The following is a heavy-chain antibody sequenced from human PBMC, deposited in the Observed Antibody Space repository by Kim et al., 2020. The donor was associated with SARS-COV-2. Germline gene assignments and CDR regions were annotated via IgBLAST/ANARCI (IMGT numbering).Heavy chain of an antibody. V-gene: IGHV3-11*04. CDR3: TRDPRLLDV. J-gene: IGHJ6*02. Sequence: GGSLRLSCAVSGFTIRDSYMTWIRQVPGKGLEWVSHIGRGGSDRDYTDSVKGRFTISTDNENSLYLEMNSLRVEDTGVYYCTRDPRLLDVWGQGNTVTVS. CDR2: IGRGGSDR. CDR1: GFTIRDSY.